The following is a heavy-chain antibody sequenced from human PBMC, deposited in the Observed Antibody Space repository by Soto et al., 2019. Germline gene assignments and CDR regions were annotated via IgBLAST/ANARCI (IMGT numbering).Heavy chain of an antibody. CDR1: EIPVSSNY. CDR2: LHSGGDT. CDR3: ARDGPYYYASRMDV. Sequence: EVQLVESGGGLVQPGGSLRLSCVASEIPVSSNYMTWVRQAPGKGLEWVSVLHSGGDTYYANSVKGRFTISRHDSTNTMLLQINYLTAEYTDVYYSARDGPYYYASRMDVWGQGTTVTVSS. J-gene: IGHJ6*02. V-gene: IGHV3-53*04. D-gene: IGHD3-10*01.